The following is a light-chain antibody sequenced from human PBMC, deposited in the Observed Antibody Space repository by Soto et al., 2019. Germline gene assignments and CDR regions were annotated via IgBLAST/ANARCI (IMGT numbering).Light chain of an antibody. J-gene: IGKJ1*01. V-gene: IGKV3-20*01. Sequence: MELTHSVCGVSVATAQRATLSFRASQSVNSVYLVWYQQKSGQAPRLLIYGASNRATGIPDRFSGSGSGTDFTLTFSRLEPEDLAVYYCQRYVTPPTFGQGTKVDI. CDR3: QRYVTPPT. CDR2: GAS. CDR1: QSVNSVY.